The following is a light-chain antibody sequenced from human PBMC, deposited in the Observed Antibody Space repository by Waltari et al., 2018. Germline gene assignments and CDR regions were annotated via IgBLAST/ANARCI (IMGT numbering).Light chain of an antibody. CDR2: EDN. Sequence: NFMLTQPHSVSESPGKTVTISCTGSSGSIASNHVQRYQQRPGSAPSVVIYEDNQRPAGVPDRFSGSIDSSSNSASLTISGLKTEDEADYYCQSYDSSNHGVFGGGTKLTVL. J-gene: IGLJ3*02. V-gene: IGLV6-57*02. CDR1: SGSIASNH. CDR3: QSYDSSNHGV.